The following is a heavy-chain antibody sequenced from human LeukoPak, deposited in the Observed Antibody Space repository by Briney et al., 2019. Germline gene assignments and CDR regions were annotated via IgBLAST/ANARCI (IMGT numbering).Heavy chain of an antibody. CDR3: AREGVADWFDP. J-gene: IGHJ5*02. V-gene: IGHV3-48*03. CDR2: ISSSGSTI. Sequence: GGSLRLSCAASGSTLSSYEMNWVRQAPGKGRGWVSYISSSGSTIYYADSVKGRFTISRDNAKNSLYLRINSLRAEDTAGYYCAREGVADWFDPWGQGTLVTVSS. CDR1: GSTLSSYE. D-gene: IGHD3-3*01.